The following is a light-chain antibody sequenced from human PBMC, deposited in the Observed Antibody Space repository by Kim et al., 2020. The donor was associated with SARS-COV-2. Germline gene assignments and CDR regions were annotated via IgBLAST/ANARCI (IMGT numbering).Light chain of an antibody. V-gene: IGLV1-44*01. J-gene: IGLJ2*01. Sequence: GQRVTIPCSGGRSDIGSNTVNWYQQHPGKSPRVVIYSNDKRPSGVPGRFSGSRSGTSASLAISGLQSDDEADYFCASWNDGLSGPVFGGGTKLTVL. CDR2: SND. CDR3: ASWNDGLSGPV. CDR1: RSDIGSNT.